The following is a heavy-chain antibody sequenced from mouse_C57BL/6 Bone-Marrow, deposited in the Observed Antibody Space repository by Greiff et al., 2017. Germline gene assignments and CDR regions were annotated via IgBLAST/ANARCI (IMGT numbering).Heavy chain of an antibody. CDR1: GYTFTTYP. CDR2: FHPYNDAT. J-gene: IGHJ2*01. V-gene: IGHV1-47*01. Sequence: LQESGAELVKPGASVKMSCKASGYTFTTYPIEWMKQNHGKSLEWIGNFHPYNDATKYNEKFKGKATLTVEKSSSTVYLELSRLTSDDSAVYYCARGGNYGGYYFDYWGQGTTLTVSS. D-gene: IGHD2-1*01. CDR3: ARGGNYGGYYFDY.